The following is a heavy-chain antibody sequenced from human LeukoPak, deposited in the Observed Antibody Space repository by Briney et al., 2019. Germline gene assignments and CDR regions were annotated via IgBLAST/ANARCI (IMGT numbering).Heavy chain of an antibody. CDR3: AKDGRYYGDHLIRFSEFVY. CDR2: INHSGST. D-gene: IGHD4-17*01. V-gene: IGHV4-34*01. CDR1: GGSFSGYY. J-gene: IGHJ4*02. Sequence: PSETLSLTCAVYGGSFSGYYWSWIRQPPGKGLEWIGEINHSGSTNYNPSLKSRVTISVDTSKNQFSLKLSSVTAADTAVYYCAKDGRYYGDHLIRFSEFVYWGQGTLVTVSS.